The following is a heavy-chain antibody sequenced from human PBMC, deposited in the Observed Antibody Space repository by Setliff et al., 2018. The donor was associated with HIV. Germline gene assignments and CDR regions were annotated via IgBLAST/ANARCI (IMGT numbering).Heavy chain of an antibody. CDR1: GGSVSNYY. D-gene: IGHD1-26*01. Sequence: PSETLSLTCTVSGGSVSNYYWTWIRQSAGKGLEWIGHINTSGSTKYNPSLKSRLTMSVDSSGNQFSLTLTSVTAADTAVYYCARGEGIVGAWKTWLDPWGQGTLVTVSS. CDR3: ARGEGIVGAWKTWLDP. J-gene: IGHJ5*02. CDR2: INTSGST. V-gene: IGHV4-4*07.